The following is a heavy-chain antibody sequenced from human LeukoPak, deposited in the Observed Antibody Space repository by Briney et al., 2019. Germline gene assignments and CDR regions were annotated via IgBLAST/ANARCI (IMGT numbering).Heavy chain of an antibody. D-gene: IGHD2/OR15-2a*01. CDR1: GFTLSSYA. Sequence: GGSLRLSCAVSGFTLSSYAMSWVRQAPGKGLEWVSGISGSGANIYYADSVKGRFTISRDNFKNTLNLQMNSLRAEDTAVYYCAKDSPYGGSFYYIDYWGQGTLVTVSS. CDR2: ISGSGANI. CDR3: AKDSPYGGSFYYIDY. J-gene: IGHJ4*02. V-gene: IGHV3-23*01.